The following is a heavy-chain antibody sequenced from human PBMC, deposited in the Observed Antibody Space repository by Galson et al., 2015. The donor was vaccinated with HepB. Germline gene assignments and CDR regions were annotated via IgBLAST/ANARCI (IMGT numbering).Heavy chain of an antibody. CDR3: ARGGSKVRNDYGDYVDYYYYYMDV. D-gene: IGHD4-17*01. CDR1: GFTFSSYG. V-gene: IGHV3-30*03. Sequence: SLRLSCAASGFTFSSYGMHRVRQAPGKGLEWVAVMSYDGTYKYYADSVKGRFTISRDKSKNTLYLQMNSLRAEDTAVYYCARGGSKVRNDYGDYVDYYYYYMDVWGKGTTVTVSS. CDR2: MSYDGTYK. J-gene: IGHJ6*03.